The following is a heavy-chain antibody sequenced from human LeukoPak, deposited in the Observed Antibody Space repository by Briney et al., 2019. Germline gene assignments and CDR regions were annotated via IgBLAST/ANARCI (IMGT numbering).Heavy chain of an antibody. D-gene: IGHD2-2*01. V-gene: IGHV1-2*02. CDR2: INPNSGGT. Sequence: ASAKVSFKASGYTFTGYYLQWVRQAPGQGLEWMGWINPNSGGTEYAQRFQGRVTMTRDKSISTAYMELSSLRSDDTAIYYCARDHCSANSCYEDYYNGVDVWGQGTTVTVSS. CDR3: ARDHCSANSCYEDYYNGVDV. J-gene: IGHJ6*02. CDR1: GYTFTGYY.